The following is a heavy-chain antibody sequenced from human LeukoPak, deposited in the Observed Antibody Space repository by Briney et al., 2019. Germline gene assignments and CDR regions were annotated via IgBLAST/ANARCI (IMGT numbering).Heavy chain of an antibody. J-gene: IGHJ4*02. CDR1: GGSISSYY. V-gene: IGHV4-59*01. CDR3: ARGTTKRWPPDY. D-gene: IGHD5-24*01. CDR2: IYYSGST. Sequence: SETLSLTCTVSGGSISSYYWSWIRQPPGKGLEWIGSIYYSGSTYYNPSLKSRVTISVDTSKNQFSLKLSSATAADTAVYYCARGTTKRWPPDYWGQGTLVTVSS.